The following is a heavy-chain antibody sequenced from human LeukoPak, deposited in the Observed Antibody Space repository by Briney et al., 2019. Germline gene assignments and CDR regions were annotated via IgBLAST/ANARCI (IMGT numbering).Heavy chain of an antibody. Sequence: SVKVSCKASGGTXSSYAISWVRQAPGQGLEWMGGIIPIFGTANYAQKFQGRVTITADESTSTAYMELSSLRSEDTAVYYCARDGTAILAYCGGDCYSWFDPWGQGTLVTVSS. CDR2: IIPIFGTA. CDR3: ARDGTAILAYCGGDCYSWFDP. V-gene: IGHV1-69*13. J-gene: IGHJ5*02. CDR1: GGTXSSYA. D-gene: IGHD2-21*02.